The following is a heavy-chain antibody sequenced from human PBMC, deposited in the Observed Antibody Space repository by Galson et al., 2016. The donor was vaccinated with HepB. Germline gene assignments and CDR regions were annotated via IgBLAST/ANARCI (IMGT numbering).Heavy chain of an antibody. J-gene: IGHJ4*02. V-gene: IGHV3-33*01. CDR2: IYYDGGKK. CDR3: ARGRGGPLNNGFYYFDY. Sequence: SLRLSCAGSEFTFSNYGMHWVRQAPGKGLDWVAVIYYDGGKKYYADSVKGRFTISSDNSKSTVYLQMNSLSGDDTAVYYCARGRGGPLNNGFYYFDYWGQGTLVTVSS. D-gene: IGHD1-14*01. CDR1: EFTFSNYG.